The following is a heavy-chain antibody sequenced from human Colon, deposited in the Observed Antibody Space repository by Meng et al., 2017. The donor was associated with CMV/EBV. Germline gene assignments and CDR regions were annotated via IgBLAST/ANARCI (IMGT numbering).Heavy chain of an antibody. J-gene: IGHJ4*02. D-gene: IGHD2-15*01. V-gene: IGHV3-21*01. CDR2: ITTSGARI. Sequence: LRLSCSVSGISISFYSMQWVRQAPGKGLEWVSSITTSGARIYYADPVKGRFTISRDNTRGTVHLQMNSLGAEDTGVYYCAAYSKGSVYWGQGTLVTVSS. CDR3: AAYSKGSVY. CDR1: GISISFYS.